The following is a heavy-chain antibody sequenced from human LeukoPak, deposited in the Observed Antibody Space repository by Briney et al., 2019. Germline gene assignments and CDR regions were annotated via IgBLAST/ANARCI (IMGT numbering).Heavy chain of an antibody. J-gene: IGHJ4*02. CDR2: IKSKTDGGTT. D-gene: IGHD1-26*01. CDR1: GFTFSNAW. CDR3: TTDLSLGFFDY. V-gene: IGHV3-15*01. Sequence: GGSLRLSCAVSGFTFSNAWMSWVRQAPGKGLEWVGRIKSKTDGGTTDYAAPVKGRFTISRDDSKNTLYLQMNSLKTEDTAVYYCTTDLSLGFFDYWGQGTLVTVSS.